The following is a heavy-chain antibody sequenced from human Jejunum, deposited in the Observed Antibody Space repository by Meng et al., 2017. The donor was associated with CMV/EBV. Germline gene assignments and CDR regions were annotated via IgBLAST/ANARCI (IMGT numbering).Heavy chain of an antibody. D-gene: IGHD2-2*01. Sequence: SGFTFSTHAMSWVRQGPGKGLEWVSSISIYGGSTFYADSVKGRFTISRDNSKDTLSLQMNSLRADDTAVYYCAKNLLSPSSFFDLWGQGTLVTVSS. CDR2: ISIYGGST. J-gene: IGHJ4*02. CDR3: AKNLLSPSSFFDL. V-gene: IGHV3-23*01. CDR1: GFTFSTHA.